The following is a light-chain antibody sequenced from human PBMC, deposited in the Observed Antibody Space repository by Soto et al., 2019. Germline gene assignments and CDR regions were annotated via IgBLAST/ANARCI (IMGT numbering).Light chain of an antibody. CDR1: YNL. J-gene: IGLJ2*01. V-gene: IGLV2-14*02. Sequence: QSALTQPASVSGSPGQSITISCSGAYNLVSWYQQHPGKAPKLMIFEVNKRPSGVSYRFSGSKSGTSASLAISGLQSDDEADYYCATWDDSLSGPVFGGGTKLTVL. CDR3: ATWDDSLSGPV. CDR2: EVN.